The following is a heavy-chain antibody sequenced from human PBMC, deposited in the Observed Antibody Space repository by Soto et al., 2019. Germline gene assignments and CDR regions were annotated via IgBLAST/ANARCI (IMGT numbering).Heavy chain of an antibody. CDR3: VKDESDVIRGVTVYYMDV. V-gene: IGHV3-23*01. D-gene: IGHD3-10*01. CDR2: LSGSGDKT. CDR1: GFTLSGNV. Sequence: EVRLLESGGGLVQPGGSLRLSCTGSGFTLSGNVVTWVRQGPEKGLEWVSTLSGSGDKTYYADSVMGRFTISRDSSKNTVYLQMNSLRVEDTAVYFCVKDESDVIRGVTVYYMDVWGKGTTVTVSS. J-gene: IGHJ6*04.